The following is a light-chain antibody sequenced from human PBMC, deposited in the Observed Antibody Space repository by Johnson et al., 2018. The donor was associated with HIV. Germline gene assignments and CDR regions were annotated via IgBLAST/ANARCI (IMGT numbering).Light chain of an antibody. CDR2: DNN. J-gene: IGLJ1*01. CDR1: TSNIGNNY. V-gene: IGLV1-51*01. Sequence: QSVLTQPPSVSAAPGQKVTVSCSGSTSNIGNNYVSWYQQLPGTAPKLLIYDNNKRPSGIPDRFSGSKSGTSATLGITGLQTGDEADYYCGTLDNSLSGFVFGTGTKVTVL. CDR3: GTLDNSLSGFV.